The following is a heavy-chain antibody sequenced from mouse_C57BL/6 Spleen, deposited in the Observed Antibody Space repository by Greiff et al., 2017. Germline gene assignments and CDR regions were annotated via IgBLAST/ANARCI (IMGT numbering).Heavy chain of an antibody. CDR3: ASYWGNAMDY. CDR1: GFSLTSYA. V-gene: IGHV2-9-1*01. CDR2: IWTGGGT. Sequence: VKLMESGPGLVAPSQSLSITCTVSGFSLTSYAISWVRQPPGKGLEWLGVIWTGGGTNYNSALKSRLSISKDNSKSQVFVKMNSLQTDDTARYYCASYWGNAMDYWGQGTSVTVSS. J-gene: IGHJ4*01. D-gene: IGHD4-1*01.